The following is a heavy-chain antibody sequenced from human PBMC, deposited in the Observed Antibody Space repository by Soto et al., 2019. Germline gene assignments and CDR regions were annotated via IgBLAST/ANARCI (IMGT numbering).Heavy chain of an antibody. Sequence: PSETLSLTCTVSGGSISSYYWSWIRQPPGKGLEWIGYIYYSGSTNYNPSLKSRVTISVDTSKNQFSLKLSSATAADTAVYYCARESSSPHFDYWGQGTLVTVSS. J-gene: IGHJ4*02. CDR3: ARESSSPHFDY. D-gene: IGHD6-6*01. CDR1: GGSISSYY. V-gene: IGHV4-59*01. CDR2: IYYSGST.